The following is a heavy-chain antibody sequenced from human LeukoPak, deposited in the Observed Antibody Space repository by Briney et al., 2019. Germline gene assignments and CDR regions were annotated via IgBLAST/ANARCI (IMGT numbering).Heavy chain of an antibody. Sequence: SETLSLTCAVYGGSFSDYYWTWIRQPPGKGLEWIGEINHSGSTNYNPSLKSRVTISVDTSKNQFSLKLNSVTAADTAVYYCARHYGPWGQGTLVTVSS. J-gene: IGHJ5*02. CDR1: GGSFSDYY. CDR3: ARHYGP. D-gene: IGHD3-16*01. V-gene: IGHV4-34*01. CDR2: INHSGST.